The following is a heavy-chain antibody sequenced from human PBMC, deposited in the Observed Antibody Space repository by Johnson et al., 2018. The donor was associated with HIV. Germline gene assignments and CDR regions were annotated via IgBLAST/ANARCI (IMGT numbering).Heavy chain of an antibody. CDR3: ATGRASV. Sequence: VQLVESGGGEVRPGGSLRLACVASGFTFDDYAMHWVRPAPGTGLEWVSGLHWNGGSTGSADSVKGRFTISRDNAKNSLYLQMNSLRAEDTAVYYCATGRASVWGQGTMVTVSS. CDR1: GFTFDDYA. V-gene: IGHV3-20*04. CDR2: LHWNGGST. J-gene: IGHJ3*01.